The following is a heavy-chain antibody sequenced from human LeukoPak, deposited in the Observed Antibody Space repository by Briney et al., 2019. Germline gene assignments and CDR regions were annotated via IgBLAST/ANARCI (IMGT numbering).Heavy chain of an antibody. CDR1: GFTFSSYG. Sequence: GGSLRLSCAASGFTFSSYGMHWVRQAPGKGLEWVSYISSRATSIYYADSVKGRFTISRDNTKNSLYLQMNNLRDEDTAVYYCARENFWGQGTLVTVSS. CDR2: ISSRATSI. V-gene: IGHV3-48*02. CDR3: ARENF. J-gene: IGHJ4*02.